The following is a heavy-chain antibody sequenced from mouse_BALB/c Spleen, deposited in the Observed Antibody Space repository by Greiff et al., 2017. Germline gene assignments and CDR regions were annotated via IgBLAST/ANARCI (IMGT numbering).Heavy chain of an antibody. D-gene: IGHD1-1*01. CDR2: IYWDDDK. CDR1: GFSLSTSGMG. V-gene: IGHV8-12*01. CDR3: ARREDYYGSSYDY. J-gene: IGHJ2*01. Sequence: QVTLKASGPGILQPSQTLSLTCSFSGFSLSTSGMGVSWIRQPSGKGLEWLAHIYWDDDKRYNPSLKSRLTISKDTSSNQVFLKITSVDTADTATDYCARREDYYGSSYDYWGQGTTLTVSS.